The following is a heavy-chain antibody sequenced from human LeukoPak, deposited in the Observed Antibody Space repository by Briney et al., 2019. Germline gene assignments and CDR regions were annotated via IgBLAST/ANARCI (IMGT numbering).Heavy chain of an antibody. V-gene: IGHV3-49*04. CDR1: GFTFGDYA. CDR2: IRSKAYGGTT. J-gene: IGHJ5*02. CDR3: TRDWGSIPWRYFDWLPWFDP. Sequence: GGSLRLSCTASGFTFGDYAMSWVRQAPGKGLEWVGFIRSKAYGGTTEYAASVKGRFTISRDDSKSIAYLQMNSLKTEDTAVYYCTRDWGSIPWRYFDWLPWFDPWGQGTLVTVSS. D-gene: IGHD3-9*01.